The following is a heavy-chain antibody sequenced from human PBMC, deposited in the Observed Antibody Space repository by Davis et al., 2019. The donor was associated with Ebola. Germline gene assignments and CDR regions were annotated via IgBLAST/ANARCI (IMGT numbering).Heavy chain of an antibody. Sequence: MPSETLSLTCAVSGGSINSNNWWSWVRQPPGKGLEWIGSIYYSGSTYYNPSLKSRVTISVDTSKNQFSLKLSSVTAADTAVYYCARGEFLEWLPRHYYYGMDVWGKGTTVTVSS. CDR2: IYYSGST. CDR1: GGSINSNNW. D-gene: IGHD3-3*01. J-gene: IGHJ6*04. CDR3: ARGEFLEWLPRHYYYGMDV. V-gene: IGHV4-4*02.